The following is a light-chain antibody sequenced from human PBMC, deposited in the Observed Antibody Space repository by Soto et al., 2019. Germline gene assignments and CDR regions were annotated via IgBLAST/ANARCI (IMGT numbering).Light chain of an antibody. J-gene: IGKJ1*01. V-gene: IGKV1-5*03. CDR1: LSINNW. Sequence: DIQMTQSPSILSASIGDRVTITCRASLSINNWLAWYQQKPGKDPRLLIYEAFSLENGVPSRFGGSGSGTEFTLTISSLQPDDFATYYCQQYNRYSWTFGQGTKVEIK. CDR3: QQYNRYSWT. CDR2: EAF.